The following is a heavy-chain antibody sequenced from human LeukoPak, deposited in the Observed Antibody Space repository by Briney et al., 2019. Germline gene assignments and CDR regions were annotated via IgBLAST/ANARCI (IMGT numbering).Heavy chain of an antibody. D-gene: IGHD2-2*01. J-gene: IGHJ5*02. CDR1: GYPYTHYG. CDR2: INTYNGHT. V-gene: IGHV1-18*01. Sequence: GASVKVSCKASGYPYTHYGITWVRQAPGQGLEWMGWINTYNGHTNYTHKLQGRVTLTTDTSATTAYMELRSLRSDDTAVYYCARVFVLIPTATVNWFDPWGQGTLVTVSS. CDR3: ARVFVLIPTATVNWFDP.